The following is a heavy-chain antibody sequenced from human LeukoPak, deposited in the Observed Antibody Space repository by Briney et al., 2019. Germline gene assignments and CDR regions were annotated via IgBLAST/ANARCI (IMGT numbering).Heavy chain of an antibody. J-gene: IGHJ6*03. CDR3: ARDRTYKYFMDV. D-gene: IGHD2/OR15-2a*01. V-gene: IGHV1-18*01. CDR1: GYTFTSYG. Sequence: ASVKVSCKASGYTFTSYGISWVRQAPGQGLEWMGWISAYNGNTNYAQKLQGRVTMTTGTSTSTAYMELRSLRSDDTAVYYCARDRTYKYFMDVWGKGTTVTVSS. CDR2: ISAYNGNT.